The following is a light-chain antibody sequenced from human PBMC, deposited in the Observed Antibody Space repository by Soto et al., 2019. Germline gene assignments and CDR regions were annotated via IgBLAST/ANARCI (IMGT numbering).Light chain of an antibody. J-gene: IGKJ4*01. Sequence: ETVLTQSPGTLSLSPGERATLSCRASQSVSSNYLAWYQQKPGQAPSLLIYGGSTRATGVPDRFGGSGSGTLFTLTISRLEPEDFAVYYCQQYGSSPLTFGGGTKVYIK. V-gene: IGKV3-20*01. CDR2: GGS. CDR3: QQYGSSPLT. CDR1: QSVSSNY.